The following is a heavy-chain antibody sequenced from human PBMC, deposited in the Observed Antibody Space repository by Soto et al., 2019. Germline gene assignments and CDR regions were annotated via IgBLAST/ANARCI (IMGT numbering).Heavy chain of an antibody. V-gene: IGHV3-23*01. CDR1: GVTFSKYA. J-gene: IGHJ6*02. CDR2: ITGSGIST. CDR3: AKNEDYYFGSGTYYKGRYYGMDV. Sequence: EVQLLESGGGLVQPGGSQRLSCAASGVTFSKYAMSWVRQAPGKGLEWVSGITGSGISTYYAGSVKGRFTTSRGNSKNTLYLQMNSLRAEDTAVYYCAKNEDYYFGSGTYYKGRYYGMDVWGQGTTVTVSS. D-gene: IGHD3-10*01.